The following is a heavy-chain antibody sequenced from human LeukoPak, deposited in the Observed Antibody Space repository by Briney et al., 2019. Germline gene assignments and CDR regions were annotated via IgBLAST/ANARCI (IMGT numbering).Heavy chain of an antibody. CDR3: ARTLLDSSGYYTDVYYFDY. Sequence: GGSLRLSCAASGFTFSSYSMNWVRQAPGKGLEWVSSISSSSYIYYADSVKGRFTISRDNAKNSLYLQMNSLRAEDTAVYYCARTLLDSSGYYTDVYYFDYWGQGTLVTVSS. V-gene: IGHV3-21*01. D-gene: IGHD3-22*01. J-gene: IGHJ4*02. CDR2: ISSSSYI. CDR1: GFTFSSYS.